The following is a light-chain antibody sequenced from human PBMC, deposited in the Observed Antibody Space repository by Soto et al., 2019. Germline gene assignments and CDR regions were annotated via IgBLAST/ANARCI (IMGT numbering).Light chain of an antibody. CDR2: DVS. V-gene: IGLV2-11*01. Sequence: QSVLAQPRSVSGSPGQSVTISCTGTSNDVGGYNYVSWYQQHPGKAPKLMIFDVSKRPSGVPDRFSGSKSDNTASLTISGLQAEDEDDYYCCSYAGSCTFSIFGGGTKLTVL. CDR1: SNDVGGYNY. CDR3: CSYAGSCTFSI. J-gene: IGLJ2*01.